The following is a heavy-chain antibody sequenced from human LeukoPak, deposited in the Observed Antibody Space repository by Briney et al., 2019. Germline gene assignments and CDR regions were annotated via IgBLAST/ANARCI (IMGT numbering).Heavy chain of an antibody. CDR3: ARARPYSSGWYGDKYFQH. J-gene: IGHJ1*01. Sequence: SETLSLTCAVYGGSFSGYYWSWIRQPPRKGLEWIGEINHSGSTNYNPSLKSRVTISVDTSKNQFSLKLSSVTAADTAVYYCARARPYSSGWYGDKYFQHWGQGTLVTVSS. D-gene: IGHD6-19*01. V-gene: IGHV4-34*01. CDR2: INHSGST. CDR1: GGSFSGYY.